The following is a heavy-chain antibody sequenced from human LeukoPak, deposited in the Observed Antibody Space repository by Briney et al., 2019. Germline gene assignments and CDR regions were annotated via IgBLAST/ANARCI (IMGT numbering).Heavy chain of an antibody. CDR3: TTAFFEGNY. J-gene: IGHJ4*01. CDR2: IKTKTDGETA. D-gene: IGHD3-3*01. CDR1: GFTFNNAW. Sequence: GGSLRLSCAASGFTFNNAWMNWVRQAPGKGLEWVGRIKTKTDGETADYAAPVKGRFTVSRDDSKNTLYLQMNSLKTEDTAFYYCTTAFFEGNYWGQEPWSPSPQ. V-gene: IGHV3-15*07.